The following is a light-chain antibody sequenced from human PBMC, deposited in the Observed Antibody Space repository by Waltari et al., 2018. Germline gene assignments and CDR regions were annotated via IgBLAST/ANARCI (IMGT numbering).Light chain of an antibody. J-gene: IGLJ3*02. CDR1: SSDVGGYNY. V-gene: IGLV2-11*01. CDR2: DVD. Sequence: QSALTQPRSVSGSPGQSVTLSCTGTSSDVGGYNYVSWYQQHPGRAPKLIIYDVDKRPSGVPDRFFGSKSGNTASLTISGLQADDESDFYCCSYAASVHWLFGGGTKVTVL. CDR3: CSYAASVHWL.